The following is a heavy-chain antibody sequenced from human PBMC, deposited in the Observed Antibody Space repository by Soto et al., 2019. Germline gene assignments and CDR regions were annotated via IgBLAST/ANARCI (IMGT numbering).Heavy chain of an antibody. J-gene: IGHJ6*02. Sequence: EVQLVESGGGLIQPGGSPRLSCAASGFIVRSNYMTWVRQAPGKGLEWVSVIYSSGNIYYPDSVKGRFTTSRDNSQNTFFLQMNSLRAEDTAVYYCARDSGMIRGNYGMDVWGQGTTVIVSS. D-gene: IGHD3-10*01. CDR3: ARDSGMIRGNYGMDV. CDR1: GFIVRSNY. CDR2: IYSSGNI. V-gene: IGHV3-53*01.